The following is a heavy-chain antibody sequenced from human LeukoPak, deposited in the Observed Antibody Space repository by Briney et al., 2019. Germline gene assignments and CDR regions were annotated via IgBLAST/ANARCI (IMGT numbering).Heavy chain of an antibody. J-gene: IGHJ6*03. D-gene: IGHD5-12*01. CDR1: GFSFSSYN. Sequence: PGGSLRLSCAASGFSFSSYNMNWVRQAPGKGLEWISYISSTRPTIYYADSVKGRFTISRDNAKNSLYLQMNSLRAEDTAVYYCARVGSIVPTTYYYYMDVWGKGTTVTVSS. CDR2: ISSTRPTI. CDR3: ARVGSIVPTTYYYYMDV. V-gene: IGHV3-48*04.